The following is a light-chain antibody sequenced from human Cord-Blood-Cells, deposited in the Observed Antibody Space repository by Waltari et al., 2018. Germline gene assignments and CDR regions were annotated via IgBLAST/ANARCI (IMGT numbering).Light chain of an antibody. Sequence: DIQMTQSPSSLSASVGDRVTITCQASQDISNYLNWYQQEPGKAPKLLIYDASNLETGFPSRFSGSGAGTDFTFTIISLQPEDIATYYCQQYDNIPPYTFGQGTKLEIK. J-gene: IGKJ2*01. CDR2: DAS. CDR3: QQYDNIPPYT. V-gene: IGKV1-33*01. CDR1: QDISNY.